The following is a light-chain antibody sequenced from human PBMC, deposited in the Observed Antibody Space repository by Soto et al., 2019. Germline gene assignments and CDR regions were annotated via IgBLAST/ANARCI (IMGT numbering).Light chain of an antibody. CDR2: AAS. J-gene: IGKJ5*01. CDR1: QSISSY. Sequence: DIQMTQSPSSLSASFGDSVTIXXRASQSISSYLRWYPQKPGKAPNLXIYAASSLQSGVPSGFSGSGSGTDFTLTISSLQPEDFATYYCQQSYTSSITFGQGTRVEI. V-gene: IGKV1-39*01. CDR3: QQSYTSSIT.